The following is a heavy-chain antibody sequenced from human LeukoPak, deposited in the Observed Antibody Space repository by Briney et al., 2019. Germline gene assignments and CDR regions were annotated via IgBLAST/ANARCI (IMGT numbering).Heavy chain of an antibody. Sequence: GGSLRLSCAASGFTFSSYGMHWVRQAPGKGLEWVAVISYDGSNKYYADSVKGRFTISRDNSKNTLYLQMNSLGAEDTAVYYCAKDRLAAAGNKYFQHWGQGTLVTVSS. J-gene: IGHJ1*01. CDR1: GFTFSSYG. V-gene: IGHV3-30*18. CDR2: ISYDGSNK. CDR3: AKDRLAAAGNKYFQH. D-gene: IGHD6-13*01.